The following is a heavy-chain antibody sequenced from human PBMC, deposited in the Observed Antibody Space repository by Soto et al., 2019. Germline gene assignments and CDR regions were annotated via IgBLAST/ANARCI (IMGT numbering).Heavy chain of an antibody. J-gene: IGHJ4*02. CDR1: GGSVSSDTYY. D-gene: IGHD4-17*01. CDR3: ASGPTVTTDY. Sequence: QVQLQESGPGLVKPSETLSLTCTVSGGSVSSDTYYWSWIRQPPGKGLEWIGYIFYSGSTYYNPSLKXXVXLXXDTSKNQFSLNLSSVTAADTAVYYCASGPTVTTDYWGQGMLVTVSS. CDR2: IFYSGST. V-gene: IGHV4-61*01.